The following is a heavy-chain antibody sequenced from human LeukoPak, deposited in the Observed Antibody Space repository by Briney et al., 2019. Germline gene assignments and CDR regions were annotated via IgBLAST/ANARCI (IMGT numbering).Heavy chain of an antibody. CDR3: AKTRTMVRDSEAFDI. D-gene: IGHD3-10*01. CDR1: GFTFSSYG. J-gene: IGHJ3*02. Sequence: GGSLRLSCAASGFTFSSYGMHWVRQAPGKGLEWVAVISYDGSNKYYADSVKGRFTISRDNSKNTLYLQMNSLRAEDTAVYYCAKTRTMVRDSEAFDIWGQGTMVTVSS. V-gene: IGHV3-30*18. CDR2: ISYDGSNK.